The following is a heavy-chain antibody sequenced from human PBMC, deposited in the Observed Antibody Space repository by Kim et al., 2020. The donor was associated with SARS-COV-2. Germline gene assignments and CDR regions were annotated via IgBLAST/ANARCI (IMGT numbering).Heavy chain of an antibody. D-gene: IGHD6-19*01. Sequence: GESLKISCQGSGYSFTSYWIAWVRQMPGKGLEWVGIIYAGDSDTIYSPSFQGQVTISADKSISTVYLQWSSLKASDTAMYYCARGTAVASYKGYLDLWGRGTLVSVSS. V-gene: IGHV5-51*01. CDR2: IYAGDSDT. CDR1: GYSFTSYW. J-gene: IGHJ2*01. CDR3: ARGTAVASYKGYLDL.